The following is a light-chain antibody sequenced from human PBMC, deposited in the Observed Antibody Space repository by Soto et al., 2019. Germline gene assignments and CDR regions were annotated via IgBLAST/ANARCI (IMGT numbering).Light chain of an antibody. CDR2: AAS. Sequence: DIPMTQSPSSLSASVGDRVSITCRASQSISSWLAWYQQNPGKDPKLLIYAASSLQSGVPSRFSGSGSGTDFNLTISSLQPEDFATYYCQQRYSTPPTFGPGTKLDIK. CDR3: QQRYSTPPT. CDR1: QSISSW. J-gene: IGKJ3*01. V-gene: IGKV1-39*01.